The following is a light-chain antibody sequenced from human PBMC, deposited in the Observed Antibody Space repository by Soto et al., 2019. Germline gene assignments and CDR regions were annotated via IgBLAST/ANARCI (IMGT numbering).Light chain of an antibody. CDR2: ENN. CDR1: SSNIGSNY. CDR3: GSWDTSLNAGV. J-gene: IGLJ3*02. V-gene: IGLV1-51*02. Sequence: QSVLTQPPSVSAAPGQKVTISCSGGSSNIGSNYVSRFQQLPGTAPKLLIYENNKRPSGIPDRFSGSKSATSATLGIAGLQTEDEADYYCGSWDTSLNAGVFGGGTKLTVL.